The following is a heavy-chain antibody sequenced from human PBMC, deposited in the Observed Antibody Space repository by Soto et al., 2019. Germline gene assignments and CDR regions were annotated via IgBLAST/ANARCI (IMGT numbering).Heavy chain of an antibody. CDR1: GFTFSGYA. CDR3: ARDRPLAATRPVDAFDI. D-gene: IGHD2-15*01. Sequence: SLRLSCAASGFTFSGYAMSWVRQAPGKGLEWVSAISGSGGSTYYADSVKGRFTISRDNSKNTLYLQMNSLRAEDTAVYYCARDRPLAATRPVDAFDIWGQGTMVTVSS. CDR2: ISGSGGST. J-gene: IGHJ3*02. V-gene: IGHV3-23*01.